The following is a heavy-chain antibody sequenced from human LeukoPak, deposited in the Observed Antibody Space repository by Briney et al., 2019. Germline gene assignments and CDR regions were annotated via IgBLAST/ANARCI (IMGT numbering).Heavy chain of an antibody. D-gene: IGHD2-15*01. J-gene: IGHJ5*02. V-gene: IGHV4-59*01. CDR2: IYYSGST. Sequence: SETLSPTCTVSGGSISSYYWSWIRQPPGKGLEWIGYIYYSGSTNYNPSLKSRVTISVDTSKNQFYLKLSSVTAADTAVYYCARYCSGGSCYVQGYNWFDPWGQGTLVTVSS. CDR1: GGSISSYY. CDR3: ARYCSGGSCYVQGYNWFDP.